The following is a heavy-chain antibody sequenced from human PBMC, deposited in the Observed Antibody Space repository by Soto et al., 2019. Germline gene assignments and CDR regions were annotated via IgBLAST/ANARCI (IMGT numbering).Heavy chain of an antibody. J-gene: IGHJ4*02. V-gene: IGHV3-33*01. Sequence: GGSLRLSCVASDFAFRNYGMHWVRQAPGKGLEWVALIWQEGTNKYYGDSVKGRFTVSRDNSKKPLYLQMNSLRPDDTGVYYCVRGGSCRGGRCSPILVFYGDYKGFDYWGQGTLVTVSS. CDR2: IWQEGTNK. CDR1: DFAFRNYG. D-gene: IGHD4-17*01. CDR3: VRGGSCRGGRCSPILVFYGDYKGFDY.